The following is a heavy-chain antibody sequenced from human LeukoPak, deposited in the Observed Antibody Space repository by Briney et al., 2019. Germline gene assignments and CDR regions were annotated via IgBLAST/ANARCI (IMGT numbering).Heavy chain of an antibody. CDR1: GYTFTGYY. V-gene: IGHV1-2*02. J-gene: IGHJ5*02. CDR3: AREAYCGGDCLQFDP. D-gene: IGHD2-21*01. Sequence: GASVKVSCKASGYTFTGYYMHWVRQAPGQGLEWMGWINPNSGGTNYAQKFQGRVTMTRDTSISTAYMELSRLRSDDTAVYYCAREAYCGGDCLQFDPWGQGTLVTVSS. CDR2: INPNSGGT.